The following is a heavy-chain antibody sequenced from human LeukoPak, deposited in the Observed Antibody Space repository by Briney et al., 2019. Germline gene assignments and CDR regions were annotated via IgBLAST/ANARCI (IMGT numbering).Heavy chain of an antibody. Sequence: SETLSLTCTVSGGSISSYYWSWIRQPPGKGLEWIGYIYYSGSTNYNPSLKNRVAISVDTSKNQFSLKLSSVTAADTAVYYCASDDYDILSGYYRSVWGQGTTVTVSS. D-gene: IGHD3-9*01. CDR1: GGSISSYY. CDR3: ASDDYDILSGYYRSV. CDR2: IYYSGST. V-gene: IGHV4-59*01. J-gene: IGHJ6*02.